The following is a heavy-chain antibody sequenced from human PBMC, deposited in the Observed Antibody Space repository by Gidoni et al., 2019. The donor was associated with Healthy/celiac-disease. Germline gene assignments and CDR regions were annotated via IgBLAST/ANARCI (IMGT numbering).Heavy chain of an antibody. V-gene: IGHV3-30*18. CDR2: ISYDGSNK. D-gene: IGHD3-10*01. Sequence: QVQLVESGGGVVKPGRSLRLSCAASGFTFSSYGMHWVRQAPGKGLEWVAVISYDGSNKYYADSVKGRFTISRDNSKNTLYLQMNSLRAEDTAVYYCAKDISSGSPFDYWGQGTLVTVSS. CDR1: GFTFSSYG. J-gene: IGHJ4*02. CDR3: AKDISSGSPFDY.